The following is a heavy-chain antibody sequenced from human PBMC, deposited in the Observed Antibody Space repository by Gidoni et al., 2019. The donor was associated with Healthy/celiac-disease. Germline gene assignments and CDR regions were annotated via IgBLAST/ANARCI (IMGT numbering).Heavy chain of an antibody. CDR1: GGPISRISYY. J-gene: IGHJ3*02. CDR3: ASPTTNTYYYGSGLNDAFDI. Sequence: QLQLQESGPGLVKPSETLSLTCTVSGGPISRISYYWGWIRQPPGKGLEWIGSIYYSGSTYYNPSLKSRVTISVDTSKNQFSLKLSSVTAADTAVYYCASPTTNTYYYGSGLNDAFDIWGQGTMVTVSS. D-gene: IGHD3-10*01. V-gene: IGHV4-39*07. CDR2: IYYSGST.